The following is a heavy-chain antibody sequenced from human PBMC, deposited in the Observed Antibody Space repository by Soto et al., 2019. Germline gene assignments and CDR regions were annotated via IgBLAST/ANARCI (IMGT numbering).Heavy chain of an antibody. CDR1: GASINNYY. D-gene: IGHD3-10*01. CDR3: ARVVGYYYGSVSYSSGIDY. V-gene: IGHV4-59*01. CDR2: SYHGGTT. Sequence: ETLSLTCTFSGASINNYYWTWIRQPPGKGLEWIGYSYHGGTTDYNPSLKSRVTISVDTSKNQFSLKLTSVTAADTAVYYCARVVGYYYGSVSYSSGIDYWGQGALVTVSS. J-gene: IGHJ4*02.